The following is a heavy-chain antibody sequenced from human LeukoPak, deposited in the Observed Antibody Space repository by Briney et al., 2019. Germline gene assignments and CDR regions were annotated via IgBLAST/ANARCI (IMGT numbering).Heavy chain of an antibody. CDR1: GGTFSSYA. CDR2: ISAYNGNT. CDR3: ARDGREYSSSLFDP. Sequence: ASVKVSCKASGGTFSSYAISWVRQAPGQGLEWMGWISAYNGNTNYAQKLQGRVTMTTDTSTSTAYMELRSLRSDDTAVYYCARDGREYSSSLFDPWGQGTLVTVSS. D-gene: IGHD6-6*01. J-gene: IGHJ5*02. V-gene: IGHV1-18*01.